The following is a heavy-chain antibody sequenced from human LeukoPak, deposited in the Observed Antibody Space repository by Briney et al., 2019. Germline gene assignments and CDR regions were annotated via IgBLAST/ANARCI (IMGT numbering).Heavy chain of an antibody. CDR3: AKDRWSYYLDY. V-gene: IGHV3-23*01. J-gene: IGHJ4*02. D-gene: IGHD3-10*01. CDR1: GFTVSSNY. Sequence: GGTLRLSCAASGFTVSSNYMSWVRQAPGKGLEWVAAISGSGGSTYYADSVKGRFTISRDNSKNTLYLQMNSLRAEDTAVYYCAKDRWSYYLDYWGQGTLVTVSS. CDR2: ISGSGGST.